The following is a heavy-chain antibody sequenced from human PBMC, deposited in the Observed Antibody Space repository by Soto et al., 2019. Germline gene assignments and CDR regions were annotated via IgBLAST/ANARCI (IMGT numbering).Heavy chain of an antibody. CDR2: ISGSGSTI. J-gene: IGHJ4*02. CDR3: ARLTTASPGY. Sequence: EVQLVESGGGLVQPGGSLRLSCVASGFTFSTSNMNWVRQAPGRGLEWVSYISGSGSTIYYADSVKGRFTISRDNAKNSLFLQMNSLRDEDTAVYYCARLTTASPGYWGQGTLVTVSS. V-gene: IGHV3-48*02. CDR1: GFTFSTSN. D-gene: IGHD1-1*01.